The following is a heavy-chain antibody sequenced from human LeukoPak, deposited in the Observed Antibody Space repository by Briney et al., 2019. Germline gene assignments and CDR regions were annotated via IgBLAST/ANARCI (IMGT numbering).Heavy chain of an antibody. J-gene: IGHJ4*02. CDR2: MRYDGSNR. Sequence: GGSLRLSCAASGITLSSYGMHWVRQAPGKGLEWVAFMRYDGSNRYYTDSVKARFTIYRDSSKNTLYLQMNSLRAEDTAVCYCAKAGPMKLQHYFDYWGQGTLVTVSS. CDR3: AKAGPMKLQHYFDY. V-gene: IGHV3-30*02. CDR1: GITLSSYG. D-gene: IGHD3-22*01.